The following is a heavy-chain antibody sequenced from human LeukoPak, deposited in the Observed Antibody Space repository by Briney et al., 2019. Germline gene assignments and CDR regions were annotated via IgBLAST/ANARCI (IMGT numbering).Heavy chain of an antibody. J-gene: IGHJ4*02. CDR1: GYTFTGYY. D-gene: IGHD3-10*01. V-gene: IGHV1-2*02. CDR2: INPNSGGT. Sequence: ASVKVSCKASGYTFTGYYMHWVRQAPGQGLEWMGWINPNSGGTNYAQKLQGRVTMTRDTSISTAYMELSRLRSDDTAVYYCARSSEILWFGELFDYWGQGTLVTVSS. CDR3: ARSSEILWFGELFDY.